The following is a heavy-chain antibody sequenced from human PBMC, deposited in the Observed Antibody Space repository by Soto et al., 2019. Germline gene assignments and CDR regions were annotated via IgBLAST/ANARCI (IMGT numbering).Heavy chain of an antibody. Sequence: AASVKVSCKASGYTFTSYYMHLVRQAPGQGLEWMGIINPSGGSTSYALKFQGRVTMTRDTSTSTVYMELSSLRSEDTAVYYCARDSGMGWLKFAYWGQGTLVTVSS. CDR2: INPSGGST. D-gene: IGHD5-12*01. CDR1: GYTFTSYY. J-gene: IGHJ4*02. V-gene: IGHV1-46*01. CDR3: ARDSGMGWLKFAY.